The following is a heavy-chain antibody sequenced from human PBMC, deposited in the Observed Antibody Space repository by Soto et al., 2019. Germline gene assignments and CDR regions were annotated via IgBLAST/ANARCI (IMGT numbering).Heavy chain of an antibody. CDR2: IYPGDSDT. J-gene: IGHJ4*02. V-gene: IGHV5-51*01. CDR3: ARGPLIRRFDY. CDR1: GYSFTDYW. Sequence: PGESLKISCKASGYSFTDYWIAWVRQMPGKGLEWMGIIYPGDSDTRYSPSFQGQVTISADKSISTAYLQWSSLKASDTAIYYYARGPLIRRFDYWGQGTLVTVSS. D-gene: IGHD2-8*01.